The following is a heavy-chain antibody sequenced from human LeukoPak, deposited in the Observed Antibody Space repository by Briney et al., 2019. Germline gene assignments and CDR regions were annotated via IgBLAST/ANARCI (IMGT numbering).Heavy chain of an antibody. Sequence: ASETLSLTCAVSGYSISSGYYWGWIRQPPGKGLEWIGSIYHSGSTYYNPSLKSRVTISVDTSKNQFSLKLSSVTAADTAVYYCARQEFYWYFDLWGRGTLVTVSS. CDR2: IYHSGST. V-gene: IGHV4-38-2*01. D-gene: IGHD3-10*01. CDR1: GYSISSGYY. CDR3: ARQEFYWYFDL. J-gene: IGHJ2*01.